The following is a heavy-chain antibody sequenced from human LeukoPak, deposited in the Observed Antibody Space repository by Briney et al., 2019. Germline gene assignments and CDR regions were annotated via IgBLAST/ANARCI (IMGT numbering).Heavy chain of an antibody. V-gene: IGHV3-30*03. CDR1: GFTFSSYG. D-gene: IGHD3-22*01. J-gene: IGHJ6*02. Sequence: PGGSLRLSCAASGFTFSSYGMHWVGQAPGKGLEGVAVISYDGSNKYYADSVKGRFTISRDNSKNTLYLQMNSLRAEDTAVYYCATGDSSGYYPYYYYGMHVWGQGTTVTVSS. CDR3: ATGDSSGYYPYYYYGMHV. CDR2: ISYDGSNK.